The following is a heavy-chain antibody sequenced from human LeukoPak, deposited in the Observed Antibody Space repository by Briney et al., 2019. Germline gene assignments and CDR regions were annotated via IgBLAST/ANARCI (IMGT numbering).Heavy chain of an antibody. J-gene: IGHJ4*02. CDR2: IYTSGTT. CDR3: ASLLLQDGDAH. CDR1: GGSISSYY. D-gene: IGHD4-17*01. Sequence: SETLCLTCTVSGGSISSYYWSWIRQPAGKGLEWIGRIYTSGTTYYSPSLKSRVTVSVDTSKNQFSLGLTSVTAADTAIYYCASLLLQDGDAHWGQGILVTVSS. V-gene: IGHV4-4*07.